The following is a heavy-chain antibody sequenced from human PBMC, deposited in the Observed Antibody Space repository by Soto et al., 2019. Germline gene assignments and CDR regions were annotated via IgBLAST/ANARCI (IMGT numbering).Heavy chain of an antibody. V-gene: IGHV4-31*03. CDR1: GGSISSGGYY. D-gene: IGHD3-10*01. J-gene: IGHJ5*02. CDR3: ARGGSGSYYKGWFDP. CDR2: IYYSGST. Sequence: SETLSLTCTVSGGSISSGGYYWSWIRQHPGKGLEWIGYIYYSGSTYYNPSLKSRVTISVDTSKNQFSLKLSSVTAADTAVYYCARGGSGSYYKGWFDPWGQGTLVTVS.